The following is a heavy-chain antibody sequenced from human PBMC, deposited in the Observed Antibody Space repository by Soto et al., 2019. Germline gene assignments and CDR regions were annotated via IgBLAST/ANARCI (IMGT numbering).Heavy chain of an antibody. CDR3: ASTSGSPPQDCSGYQIYYFDY. CDR1: GGSFSGYY. V-gene: IGHV4-34*01. J-gene: IGHJ4*02. Sequence: QVQLQQWGAGLLKPSETLSLTCAVYGGSFSGYYWSWIRQPPGKGLEWIGEINHSGSTNYNPSLKSRVTISVDTSKNQFSLKLSSVTAADTAVYYCASTSGSPPQDCSGYQIYYFDYWGQGTLVTVSS. D-gene: IGHD3-22*01. CDR2: INHSGST.